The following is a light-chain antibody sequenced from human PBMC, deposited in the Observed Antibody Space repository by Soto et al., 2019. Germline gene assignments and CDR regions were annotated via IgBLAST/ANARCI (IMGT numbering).Light chain of an antibody. Sequence: EIVMTQSPATLSVSPGESATLSRRASQSVSSNLAWYQQKPGQAPRLLIYGASTRATGIPARFSGRGSATEFTLTISSLQSEDCAVYYCQQCNDWPHTFGQGTKLEIK. CDR3: QQCNDWPHT. CDR1: QSVSSN. J-gene: IGKJ2*01. V-gene: IGKV3-15*01. CDR2: GAS.